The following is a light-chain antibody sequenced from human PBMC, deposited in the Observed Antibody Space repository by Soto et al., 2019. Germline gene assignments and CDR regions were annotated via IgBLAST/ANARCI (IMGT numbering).Light chain of an antibody. Sequence: QSVLTQPASVSGSPGQSITISCTGTSSDVGSYNLVSWYQQHPGKAPKLMIYEGSKRPSGVSNRFSGSKSGNTASLTISGLQAEDEADYSCCSYAGSRVFGTATKVTVL. V-gene: IGLV2-23*01. CDR3: CSYAGSRV. CDR2: EGS. CDR1: SSDVGSYNL. J-gene: IGLJ1*01.